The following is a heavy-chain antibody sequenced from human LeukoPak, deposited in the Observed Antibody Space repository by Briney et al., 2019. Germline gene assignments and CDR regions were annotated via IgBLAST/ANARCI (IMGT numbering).Heavy chain of an antibody. CDR3: ASGLFHDISGWYDYYYYYMDV. J-gene: IGHJ6*03. CDR1: GYTLTELS. D-gene: IGHD6-19*01. Sequence: ASVKVSCKVSGYTLTELSMHWVRQAPGKGLEWMGGFDPEDGETIYAQKFQGRVTITTDESTSTAYMELSSLRSEDTAVYYCASGLFHDISGWYDYYYYYMDVWGKGTTVTVSS. V-gene: IGHV1-24*01. CDR2: FDPEDGET.